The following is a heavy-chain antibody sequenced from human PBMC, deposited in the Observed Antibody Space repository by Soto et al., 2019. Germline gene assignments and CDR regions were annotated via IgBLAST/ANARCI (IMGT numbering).Heavy chain of an antibody. CDR3: ARASWFGYYGSGTDYYYYGMDV. Sequence: ASVKVSCKASGYTFTGYYIHWVRQAPGQGLEWMGWINPNSGGTNYAQKFQGWVTMTRDTSISTAYMELSRLRSDDTAVYYCARASWFGYYGSGTDYYYYGMDVWGQGTTVTVSS. V-gene: IGHV1-2*04. J-gene: IGHJ6*02. D-gene: IGHD3-10*01. CDR2: INPNSGGT. CDR1: GYTFTGYY.